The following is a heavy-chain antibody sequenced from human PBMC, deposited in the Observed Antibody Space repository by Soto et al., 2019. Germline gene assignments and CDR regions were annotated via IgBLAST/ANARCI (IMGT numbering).Heavy chain of an antibody. CDR3: AKDMRDGTVTTLTDAFDI. D-gene: IGHD4-17*01. J-gene: IGHJ3*02. CDR2: ISWNSGSI. Sequence: EVQLVESGGGLVQPSRSLRLSCAASGFTFDDYAMHWVRQAPGKGLEWVSGISWNSGSIGYADSVKGRFTISRDNAKNSLYLQMNSLRAEDTALYYCAKDMRDGTVTTLTDAFDIWGQGTMVTVSS. V-gene: IGHV3-9*01. CDR1: GFTFDDYA.